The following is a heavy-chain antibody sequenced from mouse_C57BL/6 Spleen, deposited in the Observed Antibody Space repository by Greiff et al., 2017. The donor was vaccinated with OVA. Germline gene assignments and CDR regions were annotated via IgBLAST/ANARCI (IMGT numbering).Heavy chain of an antibody. J-gene: IGHJ1*03. CDR1: GYTFTSYW. CDR2: IDPSDSYT. V-gene: IGHV1-69*01. Sequence: VQLQQSGAELVMPGASVKLSCKASGYTFTSYWMHWVKQRPGQGLEWIGEIDPSDSYTNYNQKFKGKSTLTVDKSSSTAYMQLSSLTSEDSAVYYCARSHLNWYFDVWGTGTTVTVSS. CDR3: ARSHLNWYFDV.